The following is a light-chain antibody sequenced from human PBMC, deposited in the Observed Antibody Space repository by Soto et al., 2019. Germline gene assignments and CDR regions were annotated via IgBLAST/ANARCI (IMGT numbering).Light chain of an antibody. CDR2: EVS. Sequence: QSALTQPASVSGSPGQSITISCTGTSTDVGGYNSVSWYQQHPGKAPKLIIYEVSDRPSGVSNRFSGSKSGNTASLTISGLQAEDEADYYCSSYTGSSTLVVFGGGTKLTVL. J-gene: IGLJ2*01. CDR1: STDVGGYNS. CDR3: SSYTGSSTLVV. V-gene: IGLV2-14*01.